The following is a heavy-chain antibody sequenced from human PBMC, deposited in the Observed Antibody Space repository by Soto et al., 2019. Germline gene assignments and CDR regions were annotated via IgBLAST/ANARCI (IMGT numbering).Heavy chain of an antibody. CDR1: GGSISSYY. D-gene: IGHD4-17*01. CDR2: IYYSGST. V-gene: IGHV4-59*01. J-gene: IGHJ4*02. Sequence: QVQLQESGPGLVKPSETLSLTCTVSGGSISSYYWSWIRQPPGKGLEWIGYIYYSGSTNYNPSLXSXVXIXVDTSKNQFSLKLSSVTAADTAVYYCARLYGPSFDYWGQGTLVTVSS. CDR3: ARLYGPSFDY.